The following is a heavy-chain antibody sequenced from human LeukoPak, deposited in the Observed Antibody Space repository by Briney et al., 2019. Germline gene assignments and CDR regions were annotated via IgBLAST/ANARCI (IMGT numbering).Heavy chain of an antibody. CDR2: TYYRSKWNN. Sequence: SQTLSLTCAISGDSVSSNSAAWSWIRQSPSRGLEWLGRTYYRSKWNNNYAISVKSRITINPNTSKNQFSLQLNSVTPEDTGVYYCARARGYFDLWGRGTLVTVSS. D-gene: IGHD3-10*01. CDR3: ARARGYFDL. CDR1: GDSVSSNSAA. V-gene: IGHV6-1*01. J-gene: IGHJ2*01.